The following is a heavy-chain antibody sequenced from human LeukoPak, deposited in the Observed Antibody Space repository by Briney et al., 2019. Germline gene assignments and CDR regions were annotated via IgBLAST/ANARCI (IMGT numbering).Heavy chain of an antibody. CDR2: INNGSSYI. D-gene: IGHD3-10*01. CDR1: GFTLSSYS. V-gene: IGHV3-21*01. CDR3: ASVRALLWFGELLSESDYFDY. Sequence: GGSLRLSCVASGFTLSSYSMSWVRQAPGRGLEWVSSINNGSSYIYYADSVKGRFTISRDNAQNSLYLHMNSLRAADTAVYYCASVRALLWFGELLSESDYFDYWGQGTLVTVSS. J-gene: IGHJ4*02.